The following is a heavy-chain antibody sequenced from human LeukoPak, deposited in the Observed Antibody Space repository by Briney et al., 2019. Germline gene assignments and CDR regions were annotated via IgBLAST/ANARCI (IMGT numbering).Heavy chain of an antibody. CDR3: ARDGGPPRSDCRSISFYARWYFDP. D-gene: IGHD2-2*01. J-gene: IGHJ5*02. Sequence: NPSETLSLTCIVSGGSISSNNYWHWIRQHPGKGLEWLGYIYDTGYAYYNPSLRSRLTISVDTSQNHFSLKLTSVTAADTAVYYCARDGGPPRSDCRSISFYARWYFDPWGQGTLVTVSS. CDR1: GGSISSNNY. V-gene: IGHV4-31*03. CDR2: IYDTGYA.